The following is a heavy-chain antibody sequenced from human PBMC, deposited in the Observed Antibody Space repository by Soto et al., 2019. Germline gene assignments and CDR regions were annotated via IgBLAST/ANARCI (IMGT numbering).Heavy chain of an antibody. CDR3: AKERWAAAGTPTLDY. D-gene: IGHD6-13*01. Sequence: EVQLLESGGGLVQPGGSLRLSCAASGFTFSSYAISWVRQAPGKGLEWVSAISGGTSSTYYADSVKGRFTISRANSKNTLYLQMNSLRAEDTAVYYCAKERWAAAGTPTLDYWGQGTLVTVSS. J-gene: IGHJ4*02. V-gene: IGHV3-23*01. CDR1: GFTFSSYA. CDR2: ISGGTSST.